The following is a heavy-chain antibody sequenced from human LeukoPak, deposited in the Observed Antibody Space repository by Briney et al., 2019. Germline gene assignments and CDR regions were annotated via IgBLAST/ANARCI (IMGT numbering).Heavy chain of an antibody. CDR2: ISSSSSTI. J-gene: IGHJ4*02. Sequence: PGGSLRLSCAASGFTFSSYSMNWVRQAPGKGLEWVSYISSSSSTIYYADSVKGRFTISRDSAKNSLYLQMNSLRAEDTAVYFCAKGVSSPLYYFDYWGQGALVTVSS. D-gene: IGHD6-13*01. V-gene: IGHV3-48*01. CDR1: GFTFSSYS. CDR3: AKGVSSPLYYFDY.